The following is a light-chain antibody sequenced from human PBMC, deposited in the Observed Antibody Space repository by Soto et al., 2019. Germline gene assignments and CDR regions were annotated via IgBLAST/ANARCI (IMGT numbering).Light chain of an antibody. CDR3: QQLNSYPLT. V-gene: IGKV1-5*01. J-gene: IGKJ4*01. CDR1: QSIGTW. CDR2: AAS. Sequence: DIPITHSPSTLSASVGYRVTITCRASQSIGTWLAWYQHRPGKAPSLLIYAASTLQSGVPSRFSGSGSGTDFTLTISSLQPEDFATYYCQQLNSYPLTFGGGTKVDI.